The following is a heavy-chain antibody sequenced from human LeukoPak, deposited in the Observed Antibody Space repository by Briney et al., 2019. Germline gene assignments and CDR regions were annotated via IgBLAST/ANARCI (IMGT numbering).Heavy chain of an antibody. J-gene: IGHJ4*02. V-gene: IGHV3-30*18. CDR2: ISYDGSEI. CDR3: AKDPRVRGAADYYFDY. D-gene: IGHD6-25*01. CDR1: GFTLSSYG. Sequence: GRSLRLSCAASGFTLSSYGMHWISQAPGKGLEWVAVISYDGSEIYYTDSVKGRFTISRDNSKNTLYLQMNSLRGEDTAVYYCAKDPRVRGAADYYFDYWGQGTLVTVSS.